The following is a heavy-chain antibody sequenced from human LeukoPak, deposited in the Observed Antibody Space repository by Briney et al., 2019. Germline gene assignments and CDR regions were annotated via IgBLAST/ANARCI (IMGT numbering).Heavy chain of an antibody. Sequence: PGGSLRLSCAASGFTFDDYGMSWVRQAPGKGLEWVSGISGSGDSTYYADSVKGRFTISRDNFKNTLYLQMNSLRVEDTAVYYCAKGHSAHGTGFDGWGQGTLVIASS. V-gene: IGHV3-23*01. CDR2: ISGSGDST. J-gene: IGHJ4*02. CDR3: AKGHSAHGTGFDG. D-gene: IGHD1-1*01. CDR1: GFTFDDYG.